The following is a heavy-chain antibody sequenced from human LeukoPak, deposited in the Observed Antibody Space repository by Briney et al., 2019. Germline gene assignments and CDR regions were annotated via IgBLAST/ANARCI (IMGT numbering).Heavy chain of an antibody. V-gene: IGHV3-74*01. Sequence: GGSLRLSCAASGFTFSSYWMHWVRQAPGKGLVWVSRINSDGSSTSYADSVKGRFTISRDDSKNTLYFQLNSLRPEDTAVYYCAIRSTSGSWSALDIWGQGTMVTVSS. CDR1: GFTFSSYW. D-gene: IGHD3-10*01. J-gene: IGHJ3*02. CDR3: AIRSTSGSWSALDI. CDR2: INSDGSST.